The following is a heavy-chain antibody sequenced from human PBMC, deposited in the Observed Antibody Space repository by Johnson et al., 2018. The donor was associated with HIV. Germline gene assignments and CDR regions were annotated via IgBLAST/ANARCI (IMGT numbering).Heavy chain of an antibody. D-gene: IGHD5-12*01. J-gene: IGHJ3*02. CDR3: ARVGVSGYDLAAFDI. CDR1: GFRFDDYG. Sequence: VQLVESGGGVVRPGGSLRLSCTVAGFRFDDYGMSWVRQAPGKGLEWISTINWNGGRTGYVDSLKGRFTISRDNAKNSLYLQMSSLRPEDTAVYFCARVGVSGYDLAAFDIWGQGTMVTVSA. CDR2: INWNGGRT. V-gene: IGHV3-20*04.